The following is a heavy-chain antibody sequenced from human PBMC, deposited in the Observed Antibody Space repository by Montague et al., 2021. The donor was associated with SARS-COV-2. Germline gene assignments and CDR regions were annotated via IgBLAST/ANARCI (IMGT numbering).Heavy chain of an antibody. CDR1: GGSFSGYY. CDR3: ARGGTGGTFYYYYYYGMDV. Sequence: SETLSLTCAVYGGSFSGYYWSWIRQPPGKGLEWIGEINHSGSTNYNPSLKSRVTISVDTSKNQFSLKLSSVTAADTAVYYCARGGTGGTFYYYYYYGMDVWGQGTTVTVSS. D-gene: IGHD1-1*01. V-gene: IGHV4-34*01. CDR2: INHSGST. J-gene: IGHJ6*02.